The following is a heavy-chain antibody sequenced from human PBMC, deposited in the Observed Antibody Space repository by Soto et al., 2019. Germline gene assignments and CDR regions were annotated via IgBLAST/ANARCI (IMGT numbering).Heavy chain of an antibody. Sequence: GGSLRLSCAASGFTFSSYAMSWVRQAPGKGLEWVSAIGGSGGSTYYADSVKGRFTISRDNSKHTLYLKMNSLRSEDTSVYYCAKEPAWNWNYDFDIWGQGTMVTVSS. D-gene: IGHD1-7*01. CDR1: GFTFSSYA. CDR3: AKEPAWNWNYDFDI. V-gene: IGHV3-23*01. J-gene: IGHJ3*02. CDR2: IGGSGGST.